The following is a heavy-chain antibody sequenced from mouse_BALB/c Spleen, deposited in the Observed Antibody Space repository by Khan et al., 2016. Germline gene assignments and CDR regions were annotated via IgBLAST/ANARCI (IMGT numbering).Heavy chain of an antibody. D-gene: IGHD1-1*01. J-gene: IGHJ2*01. Sequence: VQLQQPGAELVKPGASVKLSCTASGFNIKDTFMHWVKQRPEQGLEWIGRIDPANGKTRYDPKFQGKATLTADTSSNTAYLQLSNLSSEDTAVYYCARRGPLYYYGSTYGYWGQGTTLTVSS. CDR1: GFNIKDTF. V-gene: IGHV14-3*02. CDR2: IDPANGKT. CDR3: ARRGPLYYYGSTYGY.